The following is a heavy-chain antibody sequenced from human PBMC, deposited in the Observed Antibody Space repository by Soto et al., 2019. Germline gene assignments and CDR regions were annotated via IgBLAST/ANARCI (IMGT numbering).Heavy chain of an antibody. D-gene: IGHD2-15*01. CDR2: INSDGSST. CDR3: VRTSLVVAAATREDY. V-gene: IGHV3-74*01. Sequence: EVQLVESGGGLVQPGGSLRVSCAASGFTFSSYWMHWVRQAPGKGLVWVSRINSDGSSTSYADSVKGRFTISRDNAKHTLNLPMHRLIAEHPAVYYCVRTSLVVAAATREDYWGQGTLVTVSS. J-gene: IGHJ4*02. CDR1: GFTFSSYW.